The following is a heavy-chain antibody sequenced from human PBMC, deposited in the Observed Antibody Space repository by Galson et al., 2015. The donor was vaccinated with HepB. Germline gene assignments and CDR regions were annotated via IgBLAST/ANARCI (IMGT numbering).Heavy chain of an antibody. D-gene: IGHD6-13*01. J-gene: IGHJ4*02. CDR1: GFTFDDYV. V-gene: IGHV3-43D*03. CDR3: AKQRSSWEGVFES. CDR2: ISWDGGTT. Sequence: SLRLSCAASGFTFDDYVMHWVRQAPGKGLEWISLISWDGGTTYYADSVKGRFTVSRDNSQNSLFLQMASLTTDDTALYYCAKQRSSWEGVFESWGQGALVTDSS.